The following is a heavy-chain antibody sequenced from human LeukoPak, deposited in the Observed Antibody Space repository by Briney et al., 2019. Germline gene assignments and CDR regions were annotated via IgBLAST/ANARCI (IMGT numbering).Heavy chain of an antibody. J-gene: IGHJ1*01. Sequence: PGGSLRLSCAASGFTFSSYSMNWVRQAPGKGLEGVSSISSSSSYIYYADSVKGRFTISRDNAKNSLYLQMNSLRAEDTAVYYCARDPYYYDSSLPFQHWGQGTLVTVSS. CDR2: ISSSSSYI. CDR1: GFTFSSYS. CDR3: ARDPYYYDSSLPFQH. V-gene: IGHV3-21*01. D-gene: IGHD3-22*01.